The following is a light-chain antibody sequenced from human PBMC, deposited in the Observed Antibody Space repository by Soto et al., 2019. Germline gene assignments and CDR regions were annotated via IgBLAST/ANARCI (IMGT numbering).Light chain of an antibody. CDR1: QSVYSL. J-gene: IGKJ1*01. CDR2: DAA. CDR3: QQRANLWT. V-gene: IGKV3-11*01. Sequence: EIVLTQSPATLSLSPGERATVSCRASQSVYSLLAWFQQKPGQVPRLLIYDAATRATGIPARFSGSGYGTHFTRTISSLEPEDLAVYFCQQRANLWTFGQGTRVQIK.